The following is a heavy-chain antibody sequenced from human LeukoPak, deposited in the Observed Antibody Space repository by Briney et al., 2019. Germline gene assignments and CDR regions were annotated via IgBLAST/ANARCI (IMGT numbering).Heavy chain of an antibody. V-gene: IGHV3-23*01. CDR1: GFTFSSYA. CDR3: ARVPDY. CDR2: IGGSGYFT. J-gene: IGHJ4*02. Sequence: QPGGSLRLSCAASGFTFSSYAMSWVRQAPGKGLEWVSSIGGSGYFTYYADSVEGRFTISRDKSKNRLYLQMNSLRSDDTAVYYCARVPDYWGQGTLVTVSS.